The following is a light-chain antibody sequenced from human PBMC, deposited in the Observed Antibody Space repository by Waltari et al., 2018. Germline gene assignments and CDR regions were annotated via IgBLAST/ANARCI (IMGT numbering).Light chain of an antibody. J-gene: IGLJ2*01. CDR2: DVV. CDR3: CSYVGSNVV. CDR1: RSDFNGYTY. Sequence: QSALTQPRSVSGSPGQSVTIPCSGTRSDFNGYTYVSWYQQLPGKAPKLMIYDVVKRPSGVPDRFSASKSGNTASLTISGLQAEDEADYYCCSYVGSNVVFGGGTKLTVL. V-gene: IGLV2-11*01.